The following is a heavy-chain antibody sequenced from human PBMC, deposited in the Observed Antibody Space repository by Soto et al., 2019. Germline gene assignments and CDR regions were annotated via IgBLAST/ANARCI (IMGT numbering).Heavy chain of an antibody. CDR1: GFTFSSYE. CDR2: ISSSVSTI. Sequence: PGGSLRLSCAASGFTFSSYEMNWVRQAPGKGLEWVSYISSSVSTIYYADSVKGRFTISRDNAKNSLYLQMNSLRAEDTAVYYCAREDGGYYYDSSGYGHYWGQGTLVTVSS. J-gene: IGHJ4*02. CDR3: AREDGGYYYDSSGYGHY. V-gene: IGHV3-48*03. D-gene: IGHD3-22*01.